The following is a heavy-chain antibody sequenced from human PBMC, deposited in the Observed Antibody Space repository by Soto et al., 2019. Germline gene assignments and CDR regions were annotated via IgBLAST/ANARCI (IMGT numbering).Heavy chain of an antibody. Sequence: ASVKVSCKASGYTFTSYGISWVRQAPGQGHEWMGWISAYNGNTNYAQKLQGRVTMTTDTSTSTAYMELRSLRSDDTAVYYCATFKHALPTVTPTWPLFDYWGQGTLVTVSS. CDR3: ATFKHALPTVTPTWPLFDY. CDR1: GYTFTSYG. CDR2: ISAYNGNT. D-gene: IGHD4-17*01. J-gene: IGHJ4*02. V-gene: IGHV1-18*01.